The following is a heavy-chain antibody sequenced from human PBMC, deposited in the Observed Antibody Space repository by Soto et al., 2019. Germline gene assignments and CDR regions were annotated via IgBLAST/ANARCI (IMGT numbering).Heavy chain of an antibody. J-gene: IGHJ3*02. Sequence: SETLSLTCTVSGGSISSSSNYWGWIRQPPGKGLEWIGSIYYSGSTYYNPSLKSRVTVSVDTSKNQFSLKLNSVTAADTAVYYCARAAGYSSGWYKVSGFDIWGQGTMVTVSS. CDR1: GGSISSSSNY. D-gene: IGHD6-19*01. V-gene: IGHV4-39*01. CDR3: ARAAGYSSGWYKVSGFDI. CDR2: IYYSGST.